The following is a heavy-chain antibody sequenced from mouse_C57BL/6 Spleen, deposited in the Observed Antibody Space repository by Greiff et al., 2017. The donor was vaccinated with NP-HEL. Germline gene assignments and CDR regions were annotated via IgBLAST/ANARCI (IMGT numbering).Heavy chain of an antibody. Sequence: QVQLQQSGAELVKPGASVKLSCKASGYTFTEYTIHWVTQRSGQGLEWIGWFYPGSGSIKYNEKFKDKATLTADKSSSTVYMELSRLTSEDSAVYFCARHGKGADYDGVYYAMDYWGQGTSVTVSS. CDR3: ARHGKGADYDGVYYAMDY. D-gene: IGHD2-4*01. CDR2: FYPGSGSI. V-gene: IGHV1-62-2*01. J-gene: IGHJ4*01. CDR1: GYTFTEYT.